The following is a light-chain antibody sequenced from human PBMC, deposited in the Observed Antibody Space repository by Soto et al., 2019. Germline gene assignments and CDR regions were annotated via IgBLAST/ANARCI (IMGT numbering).Light chain of an antibody. CDR3: QHYNHWPQLS. J-gene: IGKJ4*01. CDR2: GAS. Sequence: EIVMTQSPATLSVSPGETATLSCRASQGISRTLAWYQLKPGQAPRLLFYGASTRATGVPAGFSGSGSGTEFTLTISSLQSEDSALYYCQHYNHWPQLSFGGGTKVDIK. V-gene: IGKV3-15*01. CDR1: QGISRT.